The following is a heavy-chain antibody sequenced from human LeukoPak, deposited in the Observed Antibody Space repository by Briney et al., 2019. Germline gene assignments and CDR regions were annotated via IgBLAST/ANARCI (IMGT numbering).Heavy chain of an antibody. J-gene: IGHJ4*02. V-gene: IGHV1-18*01. CDR3: ARGKTIDY. D-gene: IGHD1-1*01. CDR1: DYMLTSFG. Sequence: ASVKVSCKVPDYMLTSFGVSWVRQAPGPGLEWIGWSIGYSGKANYAQKLQDRITMTTDLSTSTVYMELKSLTSDDTAIYYCARGKTIDYWGQGTLVTVSS. CDR2: SIGYSGKA.